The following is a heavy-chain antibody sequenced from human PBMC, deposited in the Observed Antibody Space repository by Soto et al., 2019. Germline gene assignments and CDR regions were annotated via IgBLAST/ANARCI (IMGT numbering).Heavy chain of an antibody. CDR3: ARDTIVALTFHYFGMDV. D-gene: IGHD3-16*02. J-gene: IGHJ6*02. Sequence: QVQLVQSGAEVKVPGASLKVSCKASGYAFTSYYIHWVRQAPGQGLEWIGIINPDGGSASYPQKFLGRVSLTRDTSTSTVYMEMSRLSSEDSATYYCARDTIVALTFHYFGMDVWGRGTTVIVSS. CDR2: INPDGGSA. V-gene: IGHV1-46*01. CDR1: GYAFTSYY.